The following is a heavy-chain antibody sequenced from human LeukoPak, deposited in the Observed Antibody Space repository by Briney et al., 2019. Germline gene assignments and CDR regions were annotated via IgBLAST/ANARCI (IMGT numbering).Heavy chain of an antibody. CDR2: IIPIFGTA. J-gene: IGHJ4*02. CDR1: GGTFSSYA. V-gene: IGHV1-69*01. CDR3: ASYYDSSGPFDY. D-gene: IGHD3-22*01. Sequence: ASVKVPCKASGGTFSSYAISWVRQAPGQGLEWMGGIIPIFGTANYAQKFQGRVTITADESTSTAYMELSSLRSEDTAVYYCASYYDSSGPFDYWGQGTLVTVSS.